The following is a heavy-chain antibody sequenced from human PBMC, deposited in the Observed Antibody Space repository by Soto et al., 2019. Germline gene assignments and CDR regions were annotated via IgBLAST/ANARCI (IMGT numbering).Heavy chain of an antibody. CDR3: ARWVGVGYCSGGSCYPPSVYFDY. CDR1: GGTFSSYA. CDR2: IIPIFGTA. V-gene: IGHV1-69*01. J-gene: IGHJ4*02. D-gene: IGHD2-15*01. Sequence: QVQLVQSGAEVKKPGSSVKVSCKASGGTFSSYAISWVRQAPGQGLEWMGGIIPIFGTANYAQKFQGRVTITADESTSTAYMGLSSLRSEDTAVYYCARWVGVGYCSGGSCYPPSVYFDYWGQGTLVTVSS.